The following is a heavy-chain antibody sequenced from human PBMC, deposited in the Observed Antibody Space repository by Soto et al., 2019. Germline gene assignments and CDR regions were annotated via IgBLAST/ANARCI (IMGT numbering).Heavy chain of an antibody. D-gene: IGHD1-26*01. CDR2: IIPILGIA. J-gene: IGHJ6*02. V-gene: IGHV1-69*02. CDR3: ALIVGACRGGMDV. Sequence: QVQLVQSGAEVKKPGSSVKVSCKASGGTFSSYTISWVRQAPGQGLEWMGRIIPILGIANYAQKFQGRVTITADKSTSTAYMELSSLRSEDTTVYYCALIVGACRGGMDVGGQGTTVTVSS. CDR1: GGTFSSYT.